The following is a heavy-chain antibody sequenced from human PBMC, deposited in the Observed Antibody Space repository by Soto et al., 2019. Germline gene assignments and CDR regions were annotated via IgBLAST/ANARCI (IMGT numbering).Heavy chain of an antibody. J-gene: IGHJ4*02. D-gene: IGHD3-9*01. Sequence: EVQLLESGGGLVQPGGSLRLSCAASGFTFSSYAMSWVRQAPGKGLEWVSAISGSGASTYYADSVKGRFTISRDNSKNTLDLQMNSLRAEDTAVYYGAHFDWFIDYWGQGTLVTVSS. V-gene: IGHV3-23*01. CDR2: ISGSGAST. CDR1: GFTFSSYA. CDR3: AHFDWFIDY.